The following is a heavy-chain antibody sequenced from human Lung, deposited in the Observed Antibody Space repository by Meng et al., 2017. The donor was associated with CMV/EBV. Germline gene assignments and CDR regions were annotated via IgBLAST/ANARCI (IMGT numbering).Heavy chain of an antibody. CDR1: GGSVSSGSYY. V-gene: IGHV4-61*01. J-gene: IGHJ4*03. Sequence: ESLKISCTVSGGSVSSGSYYWSWIRQPPGKGLEWIGYVHYSGSTNYNPSLKSRVTISLDTSKNQFSLRLSSVTAADTAVYFCARFLDSWFYFDSWGQGTTVTVSS. D-gene: IGHD6-13*01. CDR2: VHYSGST. CDR3: ARFLDSWFYFDS.